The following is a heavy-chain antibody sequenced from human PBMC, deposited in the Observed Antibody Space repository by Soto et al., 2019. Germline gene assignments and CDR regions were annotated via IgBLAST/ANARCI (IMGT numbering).Heavy chain of an antibody. V-gene: IGHV6-1*01. J-gene: IGHJ6*02. D-gene: IGHD1-26*01. CDR2: TYYRSKWYN. CDR3: ARAGSRHDYYYYGMDV. Sequence: SQTLSLTCAISGDSVSSNSAAWNWIRQSPSRGLEWLGRTYYRSKWYNDYAVSVKSRITINPDTSKNQFSLQLNSVTPEDTAVYCCARAGSRHDYYYYGMDVWGQGTTVTVSS. CDR1: GDSVSSNSAA.